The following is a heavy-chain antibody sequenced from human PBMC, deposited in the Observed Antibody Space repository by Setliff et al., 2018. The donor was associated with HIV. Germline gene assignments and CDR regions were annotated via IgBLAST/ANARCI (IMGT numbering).Heavy chain of an antibody. V-gene: IGHV4-61*09. CDR1: GGSISSGSYY. CDR3: ARVGYHGSGRYSFDY. D-gene: IGHD3-10*01. Sequence: SETLSLTCTVSGGSISSGSYYWSWIRQPAGKGLEWIGHIHTSGSTKYNPSLKSRVTISADTSKNQYSLNLSSVTAAETAVYYCARVGYHGSGRYSFDYWGQGTLVTVSS. CDR2: IHTSGST. J-gene: IGHJ4*02.